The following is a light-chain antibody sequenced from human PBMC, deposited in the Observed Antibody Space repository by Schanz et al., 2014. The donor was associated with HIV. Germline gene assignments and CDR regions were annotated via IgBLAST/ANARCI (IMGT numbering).Light chain of an antibody. V-gene: IGLV2-14*03. J-gene: IGLJ1*01. Sequence: QSALTQPASVSGSPGQSITISCTGTSSDVGADNSVSWYQQHPGRAPRLLVYDVTYRPSGVSNRFSGSKSGNTASLIISGLQAEDEADYYCTSLTAAATYVFGAGTKLTVL. CDR2: DVT. CDR3: TSLTAAATYV. CDR1: SSDVGADNS.